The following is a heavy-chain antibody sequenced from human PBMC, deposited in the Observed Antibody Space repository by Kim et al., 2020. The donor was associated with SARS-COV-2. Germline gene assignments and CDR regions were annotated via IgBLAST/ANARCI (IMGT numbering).Heavy chain of an antibody. CDR2: IVVGSGNT. CDR3: AADQQGSGWYMDAFDI. J-gene: IGHJ3*02. CDR1: GFTFTSSA. D-gene: IGHD6-19*01. Sequence: SVKVSCKASGFTFTSSAMQWVRQARGQRLEWIGWIVVGSGNTNYAQKFQERVTITRDMSTSTAYMELSSLRSEDTAVYYCAADQQGSGWYMDAFDIWGQGTMVTVSS. V-gene: IGHV1-58*02.